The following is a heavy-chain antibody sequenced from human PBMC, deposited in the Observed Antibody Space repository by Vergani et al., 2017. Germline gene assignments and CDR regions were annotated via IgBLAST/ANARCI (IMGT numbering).Heavy chain of an antibody. J-gene: IGHJ6*03. V-gene: IGHV4-59*01. CDR1: GGSISSYY. D-gene: IGHD2-2*01. CDR3: ARGGCSSTSCYSRETKNYYYYYMDV. CDR2: IYYSGST. Sequence: QVQLQESGPGLVKPSQTLSLTCTVSGGSISSYYWSWIRQPPGKGLEWIGYIYYSGSTNYNPSLKSRVTISVDTSKNQFSLKLSSVTAADTAVYYCARGGCSSTSCYSRETKNYYYYYMDVWGKGTTVTVSS.